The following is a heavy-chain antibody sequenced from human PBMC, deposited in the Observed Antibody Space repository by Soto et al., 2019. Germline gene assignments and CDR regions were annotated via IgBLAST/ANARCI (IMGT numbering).Heavy chain of an antibody. V-gene: IGHV4-39*07. D-gene: IGHD3-3*01. CDR1: GGSVSSGFYY. CDR2: IYHSGST. CDR3: ARGASAPIFGVVIKPHGY. Sequence: SETLSLTCTVSGGSVSSGFYYWSWIRQPPGKGLEWIGSIYHSGSTYYNPSLKSRVTISVDTSKNQFSLKLSSVTAADTAVYHCARGASAPIFGVVIKPHGYWGQGTLVTVSS. J-gene: IGHJ4*02.